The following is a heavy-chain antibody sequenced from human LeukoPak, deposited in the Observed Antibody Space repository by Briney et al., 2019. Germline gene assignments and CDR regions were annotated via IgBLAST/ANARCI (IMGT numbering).Heavy chain of an antibody. J-gene: IGHJ4*02. CDR1: GFTFSDYD. D-gene: IGHD5-18*01. CDR2: ISSSSIYV. Sequence: GGSLRLSCAASGFTFSDYDMNWVRQAPGKGLEWVSSISSSSIYVSYADSVKGRFTISRDNAKNSLYLQMNSLRAEDAAVYYCARGGGYSYYDCWGPGTLVTVSS. V-gene: IGHV3-21*04. CDR3: ARGGGYSYYDC.